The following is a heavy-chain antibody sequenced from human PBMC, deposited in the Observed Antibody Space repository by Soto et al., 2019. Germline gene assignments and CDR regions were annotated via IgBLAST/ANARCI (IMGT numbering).Heavy chain of an antibody. CDR1: GYTFTSYG. Sequence: QVQLVQSGAEVKKPGASVKVSCKASGYTFTSYGISWVRQAPGQGLEWMGWISAYNGNTNYAQKLQDRVTMTTDTSTSTAYMELRSLRSDDTAVYYCASQTRDFGLTGYYYGMDVWGQGTTVTVSS. CDR3: ASQTRDFGLTGYYYGMDV. D-gene: IGHD3-9*01. V-gene: IGHV1-18*01. J-gene: IGHJ6*02. CDR2: ISAYNGNT.